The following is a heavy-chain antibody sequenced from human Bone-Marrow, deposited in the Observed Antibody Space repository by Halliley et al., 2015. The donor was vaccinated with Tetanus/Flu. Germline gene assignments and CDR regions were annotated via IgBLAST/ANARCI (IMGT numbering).Heavy chain of an antibody. V-gene: IGHV1-3*01. CDR3: ARGGETVAGFDY. J-gene: IGHJ4*02. CDR2: INVGNNNT. D-gene: IGHD6-19*01. Sequence: GCMGRINVGNNNTKYFHKFQGRVTITRDTSTSTVYLDLISLRSEDTAVYYCARGGETVAGFDYWGQGTLVAVSS.